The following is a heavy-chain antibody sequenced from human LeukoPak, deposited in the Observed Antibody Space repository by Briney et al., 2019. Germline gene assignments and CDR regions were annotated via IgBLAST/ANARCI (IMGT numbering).Heavy chain of an antibody. J-gene: IGHJ6*02. D-gene: IGHD3-3*01. CDR3: AKGGFQIFYGMDV. CDR2: ISGSGGNT. CDR1: GFTFSSYA. V-gene: IGHV3-23*01. Sequence: GGSLRLSCAASGFTFSSYAMSWVRQTPGKGLEWVSVISGSGGNTYYADSVKDRFTISRDNSKNTLYLQMNSLRAEDTAVYYCAKGGFQIFYGMDVWGQGTTVTVSS.